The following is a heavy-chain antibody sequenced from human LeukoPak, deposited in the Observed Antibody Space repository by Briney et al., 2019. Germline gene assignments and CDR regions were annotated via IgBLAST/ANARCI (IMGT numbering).Heavy chain of an antibody. CDR3: VKGSWFFGD. CDR2: INSDGSNT. D-gene: IGHD6-13*01. V-gene: IGHV3-74*01. Sequence: PSGGSLRLSCAASGFTFSSYWMHWVRRAPGKGLVWVSRINSDGSNTNYADSVKGRFTISRDNAKNTVYLQMNRLRADDTAVYYCVKGSWFFGDWGQGTLVTVSS. CDR1: GFTFSSYW. J-gene: IGHJ4*02.